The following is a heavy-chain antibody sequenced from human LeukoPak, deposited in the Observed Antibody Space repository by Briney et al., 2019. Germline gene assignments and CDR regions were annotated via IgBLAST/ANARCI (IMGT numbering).Heavy chain of an antibody. CDR3: AKVANYYYDSSGSHYFDY. D-gene: IGHD3-22*01. CDR2: ISGSGGST. V-gene: IGHV3-23*01. CDR1: GFTFSSYA. Sequence: GGSLRLSCAASGFTFSSYAMSWVRQAPGKGLEWVSAISGSGGSTYYADSVKGRFTISRDNSENTLYLQMNSLRAEDTAVYYCAKVANYYYDSSGSHYFDYWGQGTLVTVSS. J-gene: IGHJ4*02.